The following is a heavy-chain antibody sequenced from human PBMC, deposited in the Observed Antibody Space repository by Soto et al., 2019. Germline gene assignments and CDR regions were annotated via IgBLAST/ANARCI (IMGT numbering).Heavy chain of an antibody. V-gene: IGHV4-34*01. D-gene: IGHD3-3*01. CDR3: ATRITVFGLLVPPFDP. J-gene: IGHJ5*02. Sequence: KTSETLSLTCAVYGGSVNGYYWNWIRQPPGKGLEWIGEINHTGGTHYNPSLKSRGTMSVDTSKNQFSLRLSSVTAADTAIYYCATRITVFGLLVPPFDPWGQGTQVTVSS. CDR2: INHTGGT. CDR1: GGSVNGYY.